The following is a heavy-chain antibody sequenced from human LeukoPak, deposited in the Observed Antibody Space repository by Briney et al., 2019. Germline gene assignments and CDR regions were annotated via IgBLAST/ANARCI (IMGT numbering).Heavy chain of an antibody. D-gene: IGHD2-2*01. Sequence: PGGSLRLSCAASGFTFSSYWMSWIRQAPGKGLEWVANIKQDGSEKYYVDSVKGRFTISRDNAKNSLYLQMNSLRAGDTAVYYCARDVGYCSSTSCPLDYWGQGTLVTVSS. CDR3: ARDVGYCSSTSCPLDY. CDR1: GFTFSSYW. J-gene: IGHJ4*02. CDR2: IKQDGSEK. V-gene: IGHV3-7*01.